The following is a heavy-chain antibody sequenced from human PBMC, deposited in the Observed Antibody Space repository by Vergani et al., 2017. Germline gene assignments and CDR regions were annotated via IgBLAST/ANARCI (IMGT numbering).Heavy chain of an antibody. CDR2: IIPIFGTA. D-gene: IGHD1-7*01. V-gene: IGHV1-69*06. CDR3: AGVITGTTNYYYYYMDV. J-gene: IGHJ6*03. CDR1: GGTFSSYA. Sequence: QVQLVQSGAEVKKPGSSVKVSCKASGGTFSSYAISWVRQAPGQGLEWMGGIIPIFGTANYAQKFQGRVTITADKSTSTAYMELSSLRSEDTAVYYCAGVITGTTNYYYYYMDVWGKGTTVTVSS.